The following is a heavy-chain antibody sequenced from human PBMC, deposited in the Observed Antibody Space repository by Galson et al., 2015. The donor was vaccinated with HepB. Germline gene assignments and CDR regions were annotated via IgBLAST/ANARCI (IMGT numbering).Heavy chain of an antibody. CDR1: GYTFTSYG. Sequence: SVKVSCKASGYTFTSYGISWVRQAPGQGLEWMGWISAYNGNTNYAQKVQGRVTMTTDTSTSTAYMELRSLRSDDTAVYYCARDFDWLSMLSYYYYGMDVWGQGTTVTVSS. V-gene: IGHV1-18*04. J-gene: IGHJ6*02. CDR2: ISAYNGNT. CDR3: ARDFDWLSMLSYYYYGMDV. D-gene: IGHD3-9*01.